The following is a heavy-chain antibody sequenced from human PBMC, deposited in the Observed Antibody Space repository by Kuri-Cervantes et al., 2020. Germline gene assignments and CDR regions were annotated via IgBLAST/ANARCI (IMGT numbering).Heavy chain of an antibody. CDR2: IDAGDSDT. V-gene: IGHV5-51*03. D-gene: IGHD5-18*01. J-gene: IGHJ4*02. CDR1: EYDFTSYW. CDR3: ATSLSAIGSFDY. Sequence: GESLKISCKGSEYDFTSYWIGWVRQMPGKGLESMGIIDAGDSDTRYSPSSQGQVTISADKSISTAFLEWSSLKASDTAIYYCATSLSAIGSFDYWGQGTVVTVSS.